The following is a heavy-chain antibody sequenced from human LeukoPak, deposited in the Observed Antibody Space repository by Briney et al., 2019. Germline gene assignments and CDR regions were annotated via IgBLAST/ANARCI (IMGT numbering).Heavy chain of an antibody. V-gene: IGHV4-30-2*01. CDR3: ARGTTTYYDFWSGYYDAGFDY. J-gene: IGHJ4*02. D-gene: IGHD3-3*01. CDR1: GGSISSGGYS. Sequence: PSQTRSLTCAVSGGSISSGGYSWSWIRQPPGKGLEWIGYIYHSGSTYYNPSLKSRVTISVDRSKNQFSLKLSSVTAADTAVYYCARGTTTYYDFWSGYYDAGFDYWGQGTLVTVSS. CDR2: IYHSGST.